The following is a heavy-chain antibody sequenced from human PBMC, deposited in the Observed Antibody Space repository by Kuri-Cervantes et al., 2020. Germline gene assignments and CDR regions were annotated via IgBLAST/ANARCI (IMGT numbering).Heavy chain of an antibody. Sequence: SETLSLTCTVSGGSISSSSYYWGWIRQPPGKGLEWIGSIYYSGSTYYNPSLKSRVTISVDTSKNQFPPKLSSVTAADTAVYYCARLSWGEVFFDYWGQGTLVTVSS. CDR1: GGSISSSSYY. D-gene: IGHD7-27*01. J-gene: IGHJ4*02. CDR3: ARLSWGEVFFDY. V-gene: IGHV4-39*01. CDR2: IYYSGST.